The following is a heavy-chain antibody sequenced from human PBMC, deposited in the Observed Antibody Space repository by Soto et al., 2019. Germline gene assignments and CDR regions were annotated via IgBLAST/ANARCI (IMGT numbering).Heavy chain of an antibody. CDR1: GFTFSSYS. Sequence: EVQLVESGGGLVKPGGSLRLSCAASGFTFSSYSMNWVRQAPGKGLEWVSSISSSSSYIYYADSVKGRFTISRDNAKNSRYLQMNSLRAEDTAVYYCARVGCGSTSCHYYSYGMDVWGQGTTVTVSS. D-gene: IGHD2-2*01. CDR2: ISSSSSYI. V-gene: IGHV3-21*01. CDR3: ARVGCGSTSCHYYSYGMDV. J-gene: IGHJ6*02.